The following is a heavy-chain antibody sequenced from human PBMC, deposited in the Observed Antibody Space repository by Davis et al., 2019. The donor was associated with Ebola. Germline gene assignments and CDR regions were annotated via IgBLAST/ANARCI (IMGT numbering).Heavy chain of an antibody. Sequence: PSETLSLTCAISGDSVSIKSAGWNWIRQSPSRGLEWLGRTYYNSKWYSDYATSVRGRITINADTSGNKFYLQLNSVTPEDTALYYCARGWLRGGMDVWGEGTTVTV. J-gene: IGHJ6*02. CDR1: GDSVSIKSAG. V-gene: IGHV6-1*01. CDR3: ARGWLRGGMDV. CDR2: TYYNSKWYS. D-gene: IGHD5-18*01.